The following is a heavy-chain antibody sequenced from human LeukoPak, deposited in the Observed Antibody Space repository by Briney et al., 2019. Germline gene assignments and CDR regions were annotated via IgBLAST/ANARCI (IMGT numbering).Heavy chain of an antibody. CDR2: IYDRVST. J-gene: IGHJ5*02. V-gene: IGHV4-34*01. CDR1: VGSLSVYY. Sequence: SETLSLTCAVYVGSLSVYYWSWIREPPGEGGEWGGEIYDRVSTNHNPSLRSRVTISVDTSKNPFSLKLSSVTAADTAVYYCARFGYGSGSYYNWFNPWGQGTLVTASS. CDR3: ARFGYGSGSYYNWFNP. D-gene: IGHD3-10*01.